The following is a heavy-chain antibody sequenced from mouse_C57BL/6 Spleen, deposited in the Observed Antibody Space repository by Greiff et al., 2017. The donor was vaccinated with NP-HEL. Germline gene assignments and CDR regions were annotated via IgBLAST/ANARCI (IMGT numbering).Heavy chain of an antibody. V-gene: IGHV5-17*01. Sequence: EVKLVESGGGLVKPGGSLKLSCAASGFTFSDYGMHWVRQAPEKGLEWVAYISSGSSTIYYADTVKGRFTISRDNAKNTLFLQMTSLRSEDTAMYYCARDYYGSSCGYFDYWGQGTTLTVSS. CDR2: ISSGSSTI. CDR1: GFTFSDYG. CDR3: ARDYYGSSCGYFDY. D-gene: IGHD1-1*01. J-gene: IGHJ2*01.